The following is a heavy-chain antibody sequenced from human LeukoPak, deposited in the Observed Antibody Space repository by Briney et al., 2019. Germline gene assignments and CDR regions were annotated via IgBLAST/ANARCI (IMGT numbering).Heavy chain of an antibody. J-gene: IGHJ4*02. CDR3: AKTVGAIDHDY. CDR1: GFTFSDFA. CDR2: IGGSRGST. Sequence: GGSLRLSCAASGFTFSDFAMSWVRQAPGKGLEWVSTIGGSRGSTYYADSVKGRFTISRDNSKHTLYLQMNSLRAEDTAVYYCAKTVGAIDHDYWGQGTLVTVSS. V-gene: IGHV3-23*01. D-gene: IGHD1-26*01.